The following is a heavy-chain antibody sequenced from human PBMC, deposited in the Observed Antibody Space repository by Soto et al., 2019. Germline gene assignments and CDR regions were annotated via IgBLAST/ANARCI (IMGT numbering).Heavy chain of an antibody. CDR3: ARAMVRGESLLRSYYYRDV. CDR2: INHSGST. Sequence: QVQLQQWGAGLLKPSETLSLTCAVYGGSFSGYYWSWIRQPPGKGLEWIGEINHSGSTNYNPSLKSRVTLSVDTSKNQFSLKLSAVTAADTAVYYCARAMVRGESLLRSYYYRDVWGKGTTVTVSS. V-gene: IGHV4-34*01. D-gene: IGHD3-10*01. J-gene: IGHJ6*03. CDR1: GGSFSGYY.